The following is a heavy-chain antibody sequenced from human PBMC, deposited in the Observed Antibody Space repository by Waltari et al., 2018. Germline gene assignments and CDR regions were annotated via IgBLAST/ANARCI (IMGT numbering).Heavy chain of an antibody. J-gene: IGHJ4*02. Sequence: QVQLVQSGAEVQEPGASVKVSFTASGHTFATYDINRVRQATGQGLEYMGWMNPNSGTTGYAQKFQGRLTFTGDTSRNTAYLELSSLTSDDTAVYYCASEPFYARWGQGTLVTVSS. V-gene: IGHV1-8*03. CDR2: MNPNSGTT. D-gene: IGHD2-2*01. CDR1: GHTFATYD. CDR3: ASEPFYAR.